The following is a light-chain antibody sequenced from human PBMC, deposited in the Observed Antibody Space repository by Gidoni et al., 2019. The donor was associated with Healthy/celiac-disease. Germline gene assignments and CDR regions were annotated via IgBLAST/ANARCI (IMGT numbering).Light chain of an antibody. CDR3: AAWDDSLSAHYV. Sequence: QSVLIQPPSASGTPVQRVTISCSGSSSNIGSNYVYWYQQLPGTAPKLLIYRNNQRPSGVPDRFSGSKSGTSASLAISGLRSEEEADYYCAAWDDSLSAHYVFGTGTKVTVL. CDR2: RNN. CDR1: SSNIGSNY. J-gene: IGLJ1*01. V-gene: IGLV1-47*01.